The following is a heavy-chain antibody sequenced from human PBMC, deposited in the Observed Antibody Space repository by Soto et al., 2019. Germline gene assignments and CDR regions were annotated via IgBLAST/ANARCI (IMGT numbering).Heavy chain of an antibody. CDR1: ENTLTELT. V-gene: IGHV1-24*01. J-gene: IGHJ4*02. CDR3: AADRNIVGTIGAFDF. D-gene: IGHD1-26*01. CDR2: SAPEEGES. Sequence: ASVKVSCKVPENTLTELTIDWLRQAPGKGLEWMGRSAPEEGESIYPQKFQGRVSMTEDPSTDTAYMELTSLRSEDTAVYFCAADRNIVGTIGAFDFWGQGTLVTVYS.